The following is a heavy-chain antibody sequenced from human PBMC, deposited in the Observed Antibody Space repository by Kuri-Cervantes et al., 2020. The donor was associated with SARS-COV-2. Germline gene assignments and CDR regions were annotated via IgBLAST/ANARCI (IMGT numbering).Heavy chain of an antibody. J-gene: IGHJ4*02. V-gene: IGHV4-39*01. Sequence: SETLSLTCTVSGGSISSSRYYWGWIRQPPGKRLEWIGSIYYTGKTFYSPPLKTRVTISVDPSKNQFSLKLTSVTAADTAVYYCARQDYDFWTGDRDFWGQGNLVTVSS. CDR2: IYYTGKT. D-gene: IGHD3-3*01. CDR3: ARQDYDFWTGDRDF. CDR1: GGSISSSRYY.